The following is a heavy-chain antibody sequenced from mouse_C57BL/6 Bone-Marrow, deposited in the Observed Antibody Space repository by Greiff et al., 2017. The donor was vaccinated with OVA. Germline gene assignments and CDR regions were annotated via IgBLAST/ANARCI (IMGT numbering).Heavy chain of an antibody. CDR3: ARGRAQATWFAY. D-gene: IGHD3-2*02. V-gene: IGHV1-4*01. CDR1: GYTFTSYT. CDR2: INPSSGYT. J-gene: IGHJ3*01. Sequence: VQLVESGAELARPGASVKMSCKASGYTFTSYTMHWVKQRPGQGLEWIGYINPSSGYTKYNQKFKDKATLTADKSSSTAYMQLSSLTAEDSAVYYCARGRAQATWFAYWGQGTLVTVSA.